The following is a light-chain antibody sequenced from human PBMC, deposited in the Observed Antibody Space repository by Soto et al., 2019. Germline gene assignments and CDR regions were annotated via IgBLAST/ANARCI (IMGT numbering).Light chain of an antibody. V-gene: IGLV7-46*01. Sequence: QAVVTQEPSLTVSPGGTVTLTCGSTTGAVTAGHYVYWFQQKPGQAPMTLIFDTSNKHSWTPARFSGSLLGGKAALTLSGAQPEDEAECYCMLSYSGARVIFGGGTKLTVL. CDR3: MLSYSGARVI. CDR2: DTS. CDR1: TGAVTAGHY. J-gene: IGLJ2*01.